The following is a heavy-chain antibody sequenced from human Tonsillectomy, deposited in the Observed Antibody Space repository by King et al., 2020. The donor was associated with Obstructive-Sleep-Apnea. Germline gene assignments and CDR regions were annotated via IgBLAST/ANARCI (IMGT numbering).Heavy chain of an antibody. CDR2: ISSSTGTI. Sequence: VQLVESGGGLVQPGGSLRLSCAASGITFSSYSMNWVRQAPGKGLEWVSYISSSTGTIYYADSVTGRFTISRDNAKTSLYLQMNSLRAEDTAVYYCATGGPDAFDFWGRGTMVTVSS. CDR1: GITFSSYS. CDR3: ATGGPDAFDF. J-gene: IGHJ3*01. D-gene: IGHD3-16*01. V-gene: IGHV3-48*04.